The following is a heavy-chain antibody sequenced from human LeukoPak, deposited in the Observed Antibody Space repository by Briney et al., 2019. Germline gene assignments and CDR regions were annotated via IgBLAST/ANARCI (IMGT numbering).Heavy chain of an antibody. V-gene: IGHV3-23*01. CDR3: SKKGQSEDYGKPG. Sequence: GGSLRLSCAASGFTLGTYDTYWVRQAPGKGLECVSSISRGGGSTYYADSVKGRFTISRDNSKNTLYLQMSSLRADDTAVYYCSKKGQSEDYGKPGWGQGTLVTVSS. D-gene: IGHD4-17*01. CDR1: GFTLGTYD. J-gene: IGHJ4*02. CDR2: ISRGGGST.